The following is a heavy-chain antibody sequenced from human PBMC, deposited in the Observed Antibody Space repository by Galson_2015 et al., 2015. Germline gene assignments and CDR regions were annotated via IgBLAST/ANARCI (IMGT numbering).Heavy chain of an antibody. CDR2: ISWNSGSI. V-gene: IGHV3-9*01. CDR3: AGPLSCGGDCYSRSHFDY. Sequence: SLRLCCEASGFTFDDYAMHWVRQAPGQGLEWVSGISWNSGSIGYADSVKGRFTISRDNAKNSLYLQLNSLRAEDTALYYCAGPLSCGGDCYSRSHFDYWGQGTLVTVSS. D-gene: IGHD2-21*02. CDR1: GFTFDDYA. J-gene: IGHJ4*02.